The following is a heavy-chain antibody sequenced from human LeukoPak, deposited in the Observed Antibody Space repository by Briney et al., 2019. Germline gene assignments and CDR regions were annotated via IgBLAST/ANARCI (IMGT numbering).Heavy chain of an antibody. CDR1: GFTFSSYW. Sequence: GGSLRLSCAASGFTFSSYWMSWVRQAPGKGLEWVANINQDGSEKYSLDSVKGRFTISRDNAKFSLSLQMNSLRAEDTAVYYCARIKPVASFDFWGQGTLVTVSS. V-gene: IGHV3-7*05. J-gene: IGHJ4*02. CDR2: INQDGSEK. D-gene: IGHD6-19*01. CDR3: ARIKPVASFDF.